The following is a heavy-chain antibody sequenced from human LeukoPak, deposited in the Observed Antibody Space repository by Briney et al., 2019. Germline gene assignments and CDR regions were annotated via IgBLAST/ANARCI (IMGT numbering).Heavy chain of an antibody. J-gene: IGHJ4*02. CDR2: IYYSGST. Sequence: SETLSLTCTVSGGSISSSSYYWGWIRQPPGKGLEWIGSIYYSGSTYYNPSLKSQVTISVDTSKNQFSLKLSSVTAADTAVYYCASQSFTYYDFWSGSTPPNFDYWGQGTLVTVSS. D-gene: IGHD3-3*01. CDR3: ASQSFTYYDFWSGSTPPNFDY. CDR1: GGSISSSSYY. V-gene: IGHV4-39*01.